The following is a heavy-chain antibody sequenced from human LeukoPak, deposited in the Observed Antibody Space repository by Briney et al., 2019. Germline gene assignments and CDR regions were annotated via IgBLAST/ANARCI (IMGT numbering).Heavy chain of an antibody. V-gene: IGHV1-2*02. CDR2: INPNSGGT. D-gene: IGHD6-13*01. Sequence: ASVKVSCKASGYTFTGYYMHWVRQAPGQGLERMGWINPNSGGTNYAQKFQGRVTMTRDTSISTAYMELSRLRSDDTAVYYCARGGGIAAAGMGYWGQGTLVTVSS. CDR1: GYTFTGYY. J-gene: IGHJ4*02. CDR3: ARGGGIAAAGMGY.